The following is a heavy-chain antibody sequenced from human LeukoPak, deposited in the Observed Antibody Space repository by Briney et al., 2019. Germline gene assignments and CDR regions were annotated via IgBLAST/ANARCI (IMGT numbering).Heavy chain of an antibody. V-gene: IGHV4-39*07. D-gene: IGHD3-3*01. CDR3: ARGPRITIFGVARTSYNWFDP. J-gene: IGHJ5*02. CDR2: IYYSGST. Sequence: PSETLSLTCTVSGGSISSSSYYWGWIRQPPGKGLEWIGSIYYSGSTYYNPSLKSRVTISVDTSKNQFSLKLSSVTAADTAVYYCARGPRITIFGVARTSYNWFDPWGQGTLVTVSS. CDR1: GGSISSSSYY.